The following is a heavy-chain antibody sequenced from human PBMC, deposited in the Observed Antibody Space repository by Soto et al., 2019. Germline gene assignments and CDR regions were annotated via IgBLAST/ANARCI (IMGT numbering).Heavy chain of an antibody. V-gene: IGHV3-30-3*01. CDR1: GFTFSSYA. CDR2: ISYDGSNK. J-gene: IGHJ4*02. D-gene: IGHD3-22*01. Sequence: GGSLRLSCAACGFTFSSYAMHWVRQAPGKGLEWVAVISYDGSNKYYADSVKGRFTISRDNSKNTLYLQMNSLRAEDTAVYYCARDRRGYYDSSGTRGYYFDYWGQGTLVTVSS. CDR3: ARDRRGYYDSSGTRGYYFDY.